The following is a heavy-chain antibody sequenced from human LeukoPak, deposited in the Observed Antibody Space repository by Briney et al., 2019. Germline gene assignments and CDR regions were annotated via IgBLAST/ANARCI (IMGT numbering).Heavy chain of an antibody. CDR1: GGSISSSSYY. Sequence: SSETLSLTCTVSGGSISSSSYYWGWIRQPPGKGLEWIGSIYYSGSTYYNPSLKSRVTISVDTSKNQFSLKLSSVTAADTAVYYCATIRNDYGDFRGDYWGQGTLVTVSS. J-gene: IGHJ4*02. D-gene: IGHD4-17*01. V-gene: IGHV4-39*01. CDR2: IYYSGST. CDR3: ATIRNDYGDFRGDY.